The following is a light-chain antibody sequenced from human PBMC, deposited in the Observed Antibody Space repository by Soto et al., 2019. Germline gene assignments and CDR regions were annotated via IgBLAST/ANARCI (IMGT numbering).Light chain of an antibody. CDR3: QQSYSTPT. CDR1: QSIGTY. J-gene: IGKJ1*01. CDR2: GAS. V-gene: IGKV1-39*01. Sequence: DIQVTQSPSSLSASVGDRVTITCRASQSIGTYLNWYHQKPGKAPQLLIYGASTLQSGVPSRFSASGSGTHFTLTINSLQPEDFGTYPCQQSYSTPTFVQGTKVDIK.